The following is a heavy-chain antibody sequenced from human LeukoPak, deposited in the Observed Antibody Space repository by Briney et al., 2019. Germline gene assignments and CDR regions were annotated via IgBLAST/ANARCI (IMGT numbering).Heavy chain of an antibody. D-gene: IGHD7-27*01. CDR3: ARELVSLGTGYFDL. J-gene: IGHJ2*01. Sequence: GGSVRLSCEASGFTFGTYGMTWVRGAPGKALEWVSGITGSSNSTYYADSVSGRFTISRDNSKNTLHLQMNNLTADDTAIYYCARELVSLGTGYFDLWGRGTLVTVSS. V-gene: IGHV3-23*01. CDR2: ITGSSNST. CDR1: GFTFGTYG.